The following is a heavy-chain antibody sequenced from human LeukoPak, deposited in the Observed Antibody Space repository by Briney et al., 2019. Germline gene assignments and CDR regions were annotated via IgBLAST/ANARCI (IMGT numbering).Heavy chain of an antibody. CDR1: GGSISSSSYY. D-gene: IGHD1-14*01. V-gene: IGHV4-39*07. CDR3: ARQRSDNPFEF. Sequence: SETLSLTCTVSGGSISSSSYYWGWIRQPPGKGLEWIGSIYYSGSTYYNPSLKSRVTISVDTSKNQFSLKLSSVTAADPAGYFCARQRSDNPFEFWGPGTLVTVSS. CDR2: IYYSGST. J-gene: IGHJ4*02.